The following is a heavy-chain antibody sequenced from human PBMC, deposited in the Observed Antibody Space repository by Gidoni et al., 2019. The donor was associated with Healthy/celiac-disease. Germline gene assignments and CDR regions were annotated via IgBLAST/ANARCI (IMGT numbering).Heavy chain of an antibody. D-gene: IGHD2-2*01. J-gene: IGHJ4*02. CDR3: ALAHKYGSSTSCPFDS. CDR1: GFTFRTHY. CDR2: ISSSSSTI. V-gene: IGHV3-48*01. Sequence: ELQLAESGGASVQPGGSPRPSCAASGFTFRTHYINWVRQAPGNGLGWVSYISSSSSTIYHAASVKCRFTISSETAKNPLFLQMNSLRAEDTAVYYCALAHKYGSSTSCPFDSSGQGTLVTVSS.